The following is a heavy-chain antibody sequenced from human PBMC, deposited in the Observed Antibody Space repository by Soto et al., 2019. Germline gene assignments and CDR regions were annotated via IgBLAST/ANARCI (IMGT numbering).Heavy chain of an antibody. CDR3: ARDLERDYYDSSGSRPPRRYYYYGMDV. CDR2: IIPIFGTA. V-gene: IGHV1-69*13. J-gene: IGHJ6*02. Sequence: SVKVSCKASGGTFSSYAISWVRQAPGRGLEWMGGIIPIFGTANYAQKFQGRVTITADESTSTAYMELSSLRSEDTAVYYCARDLERDYYDSSGSRPPRRYYYYGMDVWGQGTTVTVSS. D-gene: IGHD3-22*01. CDR1: GGTFSSYA.